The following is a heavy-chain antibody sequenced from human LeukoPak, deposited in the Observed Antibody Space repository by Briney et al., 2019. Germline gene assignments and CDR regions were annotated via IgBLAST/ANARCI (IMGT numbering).Heavy chain of an antibody. CDR2: IKQDGSEK. J-gene: IGHJ3*02. Sequence: GGSLRLSCAASEFTLSRYCMNWVRQAPGKGLEWVANIKQDGSEKNYVDSVRGRFTISRDNARNSLHLQMNSLRAEDTAVFYCARGRTYALDAFDIWGQGTMVTVSS. D-gene: IGHD3-16*01. CDR1: EFTLSRYC. CDR3: ARGRTYALDAFDI. V-gene: IGHV3-7*05.